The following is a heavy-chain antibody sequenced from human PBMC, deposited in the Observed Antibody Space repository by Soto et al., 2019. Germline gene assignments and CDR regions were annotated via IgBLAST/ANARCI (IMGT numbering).Heavy chain of an antibody. V-gene: IGHV1-3*01. CDR2: INAGNGNT. CDR1: GYTFTNYA. J-gene: IGHJ4*02. CDR3: ARGLGIAAAGTVGY. Sequence: ASVKVSCKASGYTFTNYARHWVRQAPGQRLEWMGWINAGNGNTKYSQKFQGRVTITRDTSASTAYMELSSLRSEDTAVYYCARGLGIAAAGTVGYWGQGTLVTVSS. D-gene: IGHD6-13*01.